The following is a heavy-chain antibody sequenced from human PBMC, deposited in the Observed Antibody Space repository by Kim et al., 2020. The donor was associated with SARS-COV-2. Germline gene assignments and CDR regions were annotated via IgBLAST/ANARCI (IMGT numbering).Heavy chain of an antibody. Sequence: YAQKLQGRVALTTDTSTSTAYMELRSLRSDDTAVYYCARGSPGGYEIFDYWGQGTLVTVSS. V-gene: IGHV1-18*01. D-gene: IGHD5-12*01. J-gene: IGHJ4*02. CDR3: ARGSPGGYEIFDY.